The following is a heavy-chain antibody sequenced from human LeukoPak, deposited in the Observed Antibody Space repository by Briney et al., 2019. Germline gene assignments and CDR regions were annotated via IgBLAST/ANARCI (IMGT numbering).Heavy chain of an antibody. D-gene: IGHD4-11*01. J-gene: IGHJ4*01. Sequence: PSGGSLRLSCAASGFIYSHYGMHWVRQAPGKGLEWVAVIWSDGSNRFYAGSVKGRFTISRDNSQNTLFLQMNSLRAEDTAMYYCARDAQRGFDYSNSLEYWGHGTLVTVPS. CDR2: IWSDGSNR. CDR1: GFIYSHYG. CDR3: ARDAQRGFDYSNSLEY. V-gene: IGHV3-33*01.